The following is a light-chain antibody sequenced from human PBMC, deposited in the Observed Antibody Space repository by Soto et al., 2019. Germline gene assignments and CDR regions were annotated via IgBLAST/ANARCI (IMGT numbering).Light chain of an antibody. V-gene: IGKV1-39*01. Sequence: DIQMTQSPSSLSASVGDRVTITCRASQSISSYLNWYQQKPGRAPKLLIYDASILQSGVPSRFSGSGSGIDFTLTISSLQPEDFATYYCQQSYSTPRITFGPGTKVEIK. CDR3: QQSYSTPRIT. J-gene: IGKJ3*01. CDR1: QSISSY. CDR2: DAS.